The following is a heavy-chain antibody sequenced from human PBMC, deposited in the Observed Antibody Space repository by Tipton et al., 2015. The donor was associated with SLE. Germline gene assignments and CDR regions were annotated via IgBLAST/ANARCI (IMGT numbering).Heavy chain of an antibody. CDR1: DGSITSYY. Sequence: TLSLTCSVTDGSITSYYWSWIRQPPGRGLEWIGYIYYTGDTKYSPSLQSRVAMSVDTSKNQFSLNLNSVTAADTAVYYCARVSGTGGDFSWGQGTLVTVSS. CDR3: ARVSGTGGDFS. V-gene: IGHV4-59*13. CDR2: IYYTGDT. J-gene: IGHJ5*02. D-gene: IGHD2-21*02.